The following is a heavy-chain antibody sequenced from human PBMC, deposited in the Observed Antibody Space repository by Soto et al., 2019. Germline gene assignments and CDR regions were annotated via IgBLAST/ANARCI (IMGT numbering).Heavy chain of an antibody. V-gene: IGHV3-21*01. CDR1: GFTFSSYS. J-gene: IGHJ3*02. CDR2: ISSTSSYI. D-gene: IGHD2-2*01. Sequence: GGFLRLSCAASGFTFSSYSMNWVRQAPGKGLEWVSSISSTSSYIYYADSLKGRFTISRDNAKQSLYLEMNSLRAEDTAVYYCVRDHQHAAFDIWGQGTMVNVSS. CDR3: VRDHQHAAFDI.